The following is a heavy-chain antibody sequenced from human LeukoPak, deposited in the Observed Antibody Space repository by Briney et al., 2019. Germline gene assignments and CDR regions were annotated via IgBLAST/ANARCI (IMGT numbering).Heavy chain of an antibody. CDR1: GFTFSSYS. D-gene: IGHD2-15*01. CDR2: VSSSSSYI. Sequence: PGGSLRLSCAASGFTFSSYSMTWVRQAPGKGLEWVSSVSSSSSYIYYADSVKGRFTISRDNAKNSLYLQMNSLRAEDTAVYYCARWRSADAFDIWGQGTMVTVSS. CDR3: ARWRSADAFDI. J-gene: IGHJ3*02. V-gene: IGHV3-21*01.